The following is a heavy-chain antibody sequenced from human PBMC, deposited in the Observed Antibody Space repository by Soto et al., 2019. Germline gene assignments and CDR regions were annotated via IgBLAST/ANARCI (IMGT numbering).Heavy chain of an antibody. Sequence: EVQLVESGGGLVQPGGSLRLSCGASGFTFSTYAMNWVRQTPGKGLEWLLYISSDGTTIHYADSVKGRFTISRDNANNSLFLQMSSRRVGDTAVYYCARVRLFSQGVLDLWGPGTLVTVSS. J-gene: IGHJ2*01. V-gene: IGHV3-48*01. CDR2: ISSDGTTI. CDR1: GFTFSTYA. D-gene: IGHD3-10*01. CDR3: ARVRLFSQGVLDL.